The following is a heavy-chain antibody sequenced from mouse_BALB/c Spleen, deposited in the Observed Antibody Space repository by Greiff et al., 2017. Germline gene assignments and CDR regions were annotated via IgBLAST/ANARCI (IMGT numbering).Heavy chain of an antibody. CDR3: ARDYGSSPAWFAY. CDR1: GYAFSSYW. Sequence: VKLMESGAELVRPGSSVKISCKASGYAFSSYWMNWVKQRPGQGLEWIGQIYPGDGDTNYNGKFKGKATLTADKSSSTAYMQLSSLTSEDSAVYFCARDYGSSPAWFAYWGQGTLVTVSA. D-gene: IGHD1-1*01. CDR2: IYPGDGDT. J-gene: IGHJ3*01. V-gene: IGHV1-80*01.